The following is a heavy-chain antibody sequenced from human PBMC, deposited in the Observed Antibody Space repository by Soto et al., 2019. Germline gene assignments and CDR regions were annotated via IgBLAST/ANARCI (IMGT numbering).Heavy chain of an antibody. D-gene: IGHD3-16*01. Sequence: QVQLQESGPGLVKPSETLSLTCSVSGGSINSDYWSWIRQSPGKGLEWIGYVYNRGDTNFNPSVQRRVSMSIDTSKNQFSLKMTSVTAADTAVYYCAGGPSCHLVDYWGQGTLVTVSS. CDR3: AGGPSCHLVDY. V-gene: IGHV4-59*01. CDR1: GGSINSDY. CDR2: VYNRGDT. J-gene: IGHJ4*02.